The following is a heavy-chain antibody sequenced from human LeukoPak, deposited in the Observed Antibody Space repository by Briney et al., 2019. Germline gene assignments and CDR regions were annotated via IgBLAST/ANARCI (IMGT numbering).Heavy chain of an antibody. Sequence: GGSLRLSCTASGFSFSGHWMHWARQLPGKGLVWVSRISPTGSTTSYADSVKGRFTVSRDDAKNTLYLQVNNLRAEDTAVYYCARGPNSNWSGLDFWGQGTLLTVSS. CDR3: ARGPNSNWSGLDF. V-gene: IGHV3-74*01. CDR2: ISPTGSTT. CDR1: GFSFSGHW. J-gene: IGHJ4*02. D-gene: IGHD6-6*01.